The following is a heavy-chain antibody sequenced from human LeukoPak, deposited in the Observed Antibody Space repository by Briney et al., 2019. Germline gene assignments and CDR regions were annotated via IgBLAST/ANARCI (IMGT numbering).Heavy chain of an antibody. CDR1: GGSISSYY. J-gene: IGHJ2*01. Sequence: PSETLSPTCTVSGGSISSYYWSWIRQPPGKGLEWIGYIYYSGSTNYNPSLKSRVTISVDTSKNQFSLKLSSVTAADTAVYYCARVSGITDSSGWYQVWYFDLWGRGTLVTVSS. CDR3: ARVSGITDSSGWYQVWYFDL. V-gene: IGHV4-59*01. CDR2: IYYSGST. D-gene: IGHD6-19*01.